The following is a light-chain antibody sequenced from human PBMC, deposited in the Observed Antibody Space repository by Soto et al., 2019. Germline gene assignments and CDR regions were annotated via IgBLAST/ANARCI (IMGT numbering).Light chain of an antibody. CDR1: SSDVGGYNL. Sequence: QPVLTQPASVSGSPGQSITISCTGTSSDVGGYNLVSWYQQHPGKAPKLMLYEVTNRPSGVSNRFSGSKSGNTASLTISGLQADDEADYYCSSYTGSNTLVVFGGGTKLTVL. CDR3: SSYTGSNTLVV. V-gene: IGLV2-14*01. J-gene: IGLJ2*01. CDR2: EVT.